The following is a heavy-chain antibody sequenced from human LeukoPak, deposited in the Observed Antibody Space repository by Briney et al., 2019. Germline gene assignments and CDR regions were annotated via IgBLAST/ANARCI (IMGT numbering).Heavy chain of an antibody. CDR3: ARHDSSGQYFQH. J-gene: IGHJ1*01. D-gene: IGHD6-19*01. CDR2: IYYSGST. Sequence: PSETLSLTCTVSDGSISSNNYFWGWIRQPPGKGLEWIGTIYYSGSTYYNPSLKSRVTISVDTSKNQFSLRLSPVTAADTAVYYCARHDSSGQYFQHWGQGTLVTVSS. V-gene: IGHV4-39*01. CDR1: DGSISSNNYF.